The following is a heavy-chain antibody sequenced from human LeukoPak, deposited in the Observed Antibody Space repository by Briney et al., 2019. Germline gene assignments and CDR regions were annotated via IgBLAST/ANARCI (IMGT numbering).Heavy chain of an antibody. D-gene: IGHD3-22*01. CDR1: GFTFSSYA. Sequence: GGSLRLSCAASGFTFSSYAMHWVRQAPGKWLEWVAVISYDGSNKYYADSVKGRFTISRDNSKNTLYLQMNSLRAEDTAVYYCARDGWYDSLEVYFDYWGQGTLVTVSS. J-gene: IGHJ4*02. V-gene: IGHV3-30*04. CDR3: ARDGWYDSLEVYFDY. CDR2: ISYDGSNK.